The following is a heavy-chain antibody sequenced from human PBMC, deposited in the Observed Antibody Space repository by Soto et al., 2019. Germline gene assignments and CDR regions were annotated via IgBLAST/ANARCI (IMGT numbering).Heavy chain of an antibody. D-gene: IGHD4-17*01. CDR1: GFTFSNYG. CDR2: IWYDGTNK. J-gene: IGHJ4*02. Sequence: QVQLVESGGGVVQPGRSLRLSCAGSGFTFSNYGRHWVCQAPGKGLEWVAVIWYDGTNKYYADSVKGRFTISRDNFKKTLYLQMDSLRAEDTAVYFCARDREAQTVTTPEGHWGQGTLVTVSS. CDR3: ARDREAQTVTTPEGH. V-gene: IGHV3-33*01.